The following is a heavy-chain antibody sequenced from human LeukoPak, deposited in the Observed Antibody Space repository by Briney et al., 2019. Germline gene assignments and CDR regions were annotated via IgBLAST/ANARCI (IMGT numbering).Heavy chain of an antibody. CDR1: GFTFSSYW. V-gene: IGHV3-7*01. Sequence: QPGGPLRSSCAASGFTFSSYWRSWVRQAPGRGLEGVAKMKRGGEYYVDSVQGRFTISRDNAKNSVYLQMNSLRVDDTAVYYCTRWARYCSEGSCYSWFDPWGQGALVTVSS. CDR2: MKRGGE. CDR3: TRWARYCSEGSCYSWFDP. D-gene: IGHD2-15*01. J-gene: IGHJ5*02.